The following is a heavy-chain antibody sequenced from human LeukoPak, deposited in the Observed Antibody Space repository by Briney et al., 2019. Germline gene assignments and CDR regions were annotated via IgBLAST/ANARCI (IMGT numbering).Heavy chain of an antibody. J-gene: IGHJ3*02. Sequence: HSGGSLGLSCVCSGFSCRIYVMTWVRQAPGKGLEWVSGIAGSGGSTNYADSVKGRFTISRDNSKNTLYLQMSSLRAEDTAVYYCTGGGWSTDAFDIWGQGTMVTVSS. CDR2: IAGSGGST. CDR3: TGGGWSTDAFDI. D-gene: IGHD6-19*01. CDR1: GFSCRIYV. V-gene: IGHV3-23*01.